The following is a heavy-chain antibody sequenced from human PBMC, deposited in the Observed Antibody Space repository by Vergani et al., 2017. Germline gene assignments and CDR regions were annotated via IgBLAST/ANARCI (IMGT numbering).Heavy chain of an antibody. CDR2: ISYDGNKK. Sequence: QVHLVESGGGEVQPGRSLRLSCSAAGFPFSDYGVHWVRQAPGKGLEWVSVISYDGNKKNYADSVKGRFTISRDNSKNTLYLQMNSLRVEDTAVYYCGRGSDNYNWGQGTMVTVSS. J-gene: IGHJ4*02. V-gene: IGHV3-30*03. CDR1: GFPFSDYG. CDR3: GRGSDNYN. D-gene: IGHD5-24*01.